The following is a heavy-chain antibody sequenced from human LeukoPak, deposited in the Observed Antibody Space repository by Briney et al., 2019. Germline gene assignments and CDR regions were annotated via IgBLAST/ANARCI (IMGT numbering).Heavy chain of an antibody. V-gene: IGHV3-23*01. D-gene: IGHD6-13*01. CDR1: RFHFNIYS. CDR3: ARGRTGAAAETWFDF. J-gene: IGHJ4*02. Sequence: GDSPRLSCAASRFHFNIYSISWVPHTPGRGLAWVCSITGRDGPTYFGDSVKGRLTISRDSSKRSVPLQVNGLTADDTAVYFCARGRTGAAAETWFDFWGQGPLVTVSS. CDR2: ITGRDGPT.